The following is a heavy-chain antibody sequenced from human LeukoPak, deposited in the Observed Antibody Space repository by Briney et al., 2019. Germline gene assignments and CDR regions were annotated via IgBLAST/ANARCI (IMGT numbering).Heavy chain of an antibody. Sequence: GGSLRLSCAASGFTFSNYAMSWVRQASGKGLEWVSAISGSGGTTYYADSVKGRFTISRDNSKNTLYLQMNSLRAEDTAVYYCAIPTGFDYWGQGALVTVSS. CDR1: GFTFSNYA. J-gene: IGHJ4*02. D-gene: IGHD4-17*01. CDR2: ISGSGGTT. CDR3: AIPTGFDY. V-gene: IGHV3-23*01.